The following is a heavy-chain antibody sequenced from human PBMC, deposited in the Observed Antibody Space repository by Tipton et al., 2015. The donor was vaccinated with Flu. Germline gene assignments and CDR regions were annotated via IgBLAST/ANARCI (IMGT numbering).Heavy chain of an antibody. CDR1: GYSISSRYY. Sequence: LRLSCTVSGYSISSRYYWGWIRQPPGKGLEWIGCVYHGGTTYYNPSLKSRVAISLDTFQNQFSLKLTSVTAADTGVYYCARRDFSNYVSDPKNWFDPWGQGTLVTVSS. J-gene: IGHJ5*02. CDR3: ARRDFSNYVSDPKNWFDP. D-gene: IGHD4-11*01. V-gene: IGHV4-38-2*02. CDR2: VYHGGTT.